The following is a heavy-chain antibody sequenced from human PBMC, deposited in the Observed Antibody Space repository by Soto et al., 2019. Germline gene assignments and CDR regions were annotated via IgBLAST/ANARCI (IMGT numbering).Heavy chain of an antibody. V-gene: IGHV3-30*03. CDR3: AATMNYCYYGMDV. Sequence: PGGSLRLSCAASGFTFSSYGMHWVRQAPGKGLEWVAVISYDGSNKYYADSVKGRFTISRDNSKNTLYLQMNSLRAEDTAVYYCAATMNYCYYGMDVWGQGTRDTVSS. J-gene: IGHJ6*02. CDR2: ISYDGSNK. CDR1: GFTFSSYG. D-gene: IGHD5-12*01.